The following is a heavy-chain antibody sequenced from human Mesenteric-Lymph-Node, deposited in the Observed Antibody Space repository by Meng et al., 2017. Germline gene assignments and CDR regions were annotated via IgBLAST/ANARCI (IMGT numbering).Heavy chain of an antibody. Sequence: ASVKVSCKASGYTFTGYYMHWVRQAPGQGLEWMGRINPNSGGTNYAQKFQGRVTMTRDTSISTAYMELSRLRSDDTAVYYCARDIDGVLCGGGSCYSNYYYGMDVWGQGTTVTVSS. D-gene: IGHD2-15*01. CDR1: GYTFTGYY. V-gene: IGHV1-2*06. CDR3: ARDIDGVLCGGGSCYSNYYYGMDV. CDR2: INPNSGGT. J-gene: IGHJ6*02.